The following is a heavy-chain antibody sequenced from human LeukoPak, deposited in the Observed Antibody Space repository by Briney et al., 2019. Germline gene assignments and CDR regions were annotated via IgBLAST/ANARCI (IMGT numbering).Heavy chain of an antibody. CDR1: GGSISSGDYY. CDR3: AREIVVVPDSSGWFDS. D-gene: IGHD2-2*01. CDR2: IYYSGST. Sequence: SETLSLTCTVSGGSISSGDYYWSWIRQPPGKGLEWIGYIYYSGSTYYNPSLKSRVTISVDTSKNQFSLKLSSVTAADTAVYYCAREIVVVPDSSGWFDSWGQGTLVTVSS. V-gene: IGHV4-30-4*08. J-gene: IGHJ5*01.